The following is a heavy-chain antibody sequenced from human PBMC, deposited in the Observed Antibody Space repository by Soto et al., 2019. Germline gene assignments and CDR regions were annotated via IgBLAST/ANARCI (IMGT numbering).Heavy chain of an antibody. CDR1: GYTFTSYY. V-gene: IGHV1-2*04. Sequence: GASVKVSCKASGYTFTSYYMHWVRQAPGQGLEWMGWINPNSGGTNYAQKFQGWVTMTRDTSISTAYMELSRLRSDDTAVYYCAREFYYDSSGYHPGLHDGMDVWGQGTTVTVSS. CDR3: AREFYYDSSGYHPGLHDGMDV. D-gene: IGHD3-22*01. J-gene: IGHJ6*02. CDR2: INPNSGGT.